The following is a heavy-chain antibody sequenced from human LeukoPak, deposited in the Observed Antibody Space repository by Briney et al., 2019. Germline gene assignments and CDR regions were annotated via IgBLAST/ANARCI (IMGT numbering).Heavy chain of an antibody. V-gene: IGHV3-30*03. Sequence: GRSLRLSCAASGFTFSSYGMHWVRQAPGKGLEWVAVISYDGSNKYYADSVKGRFTISRDNSKNTLYLQMSSLRSEDTAVYYCARDNSVGDIAWWFDPWGQGTLVTVSS. D-gene: IGHD3-16*02. CDR3: ARDNSVGDIAWWFDP. CDR2: ISYDGSNK. J-gene: IGHJ5*02. CDR1: GFTFSSYG.